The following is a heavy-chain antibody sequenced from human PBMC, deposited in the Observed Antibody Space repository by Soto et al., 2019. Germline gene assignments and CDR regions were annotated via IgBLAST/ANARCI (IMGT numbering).Heavy chain of an antibody. J-gene: IGHJ6*02. D-gene: IGHD3-22*01. CDR1: GFTFTSSA. CDR3: AAERLGMAGANNYYYGMDV. V-gene: IGHV1-58*01. Sequence: QMQLVQSGPEVKKPGTSVKVSCKASGFTFTSSAVQWVRQARGQRLEWIGWIVVGSGNTNYAQKFQERVTITRDMSTSTGYMELSSLRSEDTAVYYCAAERLGMAGANNYYYGMDVWGQGTTVTVSS. CDR2: IVVGSGNT.